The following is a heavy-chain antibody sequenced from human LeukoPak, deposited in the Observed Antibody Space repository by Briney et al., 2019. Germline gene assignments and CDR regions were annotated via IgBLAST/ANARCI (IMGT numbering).Heavy chain of an antibody. D-gene: IGHD4-23*01. CDR1: GFTFSSFG. V-gene: IGHV3-23*01. CDR3: ASDVVELDDYGGNSGV. J-gene: IGHJ4*02. Sequence: QAGGTLRLSCAASGFTFSSFGMTWVRQAPGKGLEWVSTITGSGGITYYADSVKGRFTISRDNSKNTLYLQMNSLRAEDTAVYYCASDVVELDDYGGNSGVWGQGTLVTVSS. CDR2: ITGSGGIT.